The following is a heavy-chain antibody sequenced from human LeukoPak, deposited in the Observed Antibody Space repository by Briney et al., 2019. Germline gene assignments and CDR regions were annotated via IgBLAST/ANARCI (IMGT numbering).Heavy chain of an antibody. D-gene: IGHD3-10*01. CDR2: ISGSGGST. J-gene: IGHJ4*02. CDR3: AKDQWQDYYGSGSYRSKDY. Sequence: GGSLRLSCAASGFTFSSYGMSWVRQAPGKGLEWVSAISGSGGSTYYADSVKGRFTISRDNSKNTLYLQMNSLRAEDTAVYYCAKDQWQDYYGSGSYRSKDYWGQGTLVTVSS. CDR1: GFTFSSYG. V-gene: IGHV3-23*01.